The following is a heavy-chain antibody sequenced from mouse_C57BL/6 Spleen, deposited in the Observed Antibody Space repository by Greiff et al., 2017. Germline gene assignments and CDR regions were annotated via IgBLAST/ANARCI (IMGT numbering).Heavy chain of an antibody. J-gene: IGHJ2*01. Sequence: SGAELVRPGASVTLSCKASGYTFTDYEMHWVKQTPVHGLEWIGAIDPETGGTAYNQKFKGKAILTADKSSSTAYMELRSLTSEDSAVYYCTRYGLIYYYGSSFYYFDYWGQGTTLTVSS. CDR2: IDPETGGT. CDR3: TRYGLIYYYGSSFYYFDY. CDR1: GYTFTDYE. D-gene: IGHD1-1*01. V-gene: IGHV1-15*01.